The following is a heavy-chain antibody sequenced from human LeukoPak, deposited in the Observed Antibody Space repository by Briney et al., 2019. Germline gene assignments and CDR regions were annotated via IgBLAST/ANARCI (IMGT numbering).Heavy chain of an antibody. Sequence: GGSLRLSCAASGFTFSSYAMSWVRQAPGKGLEWVSAISGSGGSTYYADSVKGRFTISRDNSKNTLYLQMNSLRAEDTAVYYCAKSGVAARPPPTNFDYWGQGTLVTVSS. CDR1: GFTFSSYA. CDR3: AKSGVAARPPPTNFDY. J-gene: IGHJ4*02. D-gene: IGHD6-6*01. V-gene: IGHV3-23*01. CDR2: ISGSGGST.